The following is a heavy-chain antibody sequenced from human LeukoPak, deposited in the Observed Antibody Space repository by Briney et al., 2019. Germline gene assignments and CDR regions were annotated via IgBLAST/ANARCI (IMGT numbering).Heavy chain of an antibody. CDR3: AREAYSSGWHRDYFDY. Sequence: AASVTVSCKASGGTFSSYAISWVRQAPGQGLEWMGGIIPIFGTANYAQKFQGRVTITADESTSTAYMELSSLRSEDTAVYYCAREAYSSGWHRDYFDYWGQGTLVTVSS. J-gene: IGHJ4*02. CDR1: GGTFSSYA. D-gene: IGHD6-19*01. V-gene: IGHV1-69*13. CDR2: IIPIFGTA.